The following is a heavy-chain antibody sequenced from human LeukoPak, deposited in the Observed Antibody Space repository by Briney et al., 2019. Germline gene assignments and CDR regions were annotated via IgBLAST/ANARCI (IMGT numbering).Heavy chain of an antibody. Sequence: GASVKVSCKASGYTFTCYYMHWVRQAPGQGLEWMGWINPNSGGTNYAQKFQGRVTMTRDTSISTAYMELSRLRSDDTAVYYCARDLAVVVVVAAIYGMDVWGQGTTVTVSS. CDR3: ARDLAVVVVVAAIYGMDV. V-gene: IGHV1-2*02. CDR1: GYTFTCYY. CDR2: INPNSGGT. D-gene: IGHD2-15*01. J-gene: IGHJ6*02.